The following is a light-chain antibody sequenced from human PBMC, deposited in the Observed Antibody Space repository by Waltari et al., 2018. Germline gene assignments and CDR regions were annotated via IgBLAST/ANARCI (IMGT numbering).Light chain of an antibody. V-gene: IGKV1-39*01. Sequence: QMTPSPSSLSASVWHRLPITCRASQSISTYLNWYQQKPGKAPNLLIYAASSLQSGVPSRFSGSGSGTDFTLTISSLQPEDFATYYCQQSYSPLTFGGGTKVEIK. CDR2: AAS. CDR1: QSISTY. J-gene: IGKJ4*01. CDR3: QQSYSPLT.